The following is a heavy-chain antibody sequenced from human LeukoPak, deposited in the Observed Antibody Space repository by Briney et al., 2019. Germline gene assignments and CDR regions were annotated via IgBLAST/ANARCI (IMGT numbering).Heavy chain of an antibody. V-gene: IGHV3-30-3*01. CDR1: GFTFSSYA. CDR2: ISYDGSNK. CDR3: ARGAPIVVVPAALVDY. J-gene: IGHJ4*02. Sequence: GGSLRLSCAASGFTFSSYAMHWVRQAPGKGLEWVAVISYDGSNKYYADSVKGRFTISRDNSKNTLYLQMNSLGAEDTAVYYCARGAPIVVVPAALVDYWGQGTLVTVSS. D-gene: IGHD2-2*01.